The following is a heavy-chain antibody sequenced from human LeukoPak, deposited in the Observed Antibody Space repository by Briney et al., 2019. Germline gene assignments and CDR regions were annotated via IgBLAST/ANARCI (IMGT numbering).Heavy chain of an antibody. CDR3: ARGKGYCSGGSCYVYYYGMDV. CDR1: GGSIRSYY. CDR2: IFYSGST. D-gene: IGHD2-15*01. Sequence: SEILSLTCTVSGGSIRSYYWSWIRHPPGKGLEWIAYIFYSGSTNYNPSLKRRVTISVDTSKNQFSLKLSSVTAADTAVYYCARGKGYCSGGSCYVYYYGMDVWGQGTTVTVSS. J-gene: IGHJ6*02. V-gene: IGHV4-59*01.